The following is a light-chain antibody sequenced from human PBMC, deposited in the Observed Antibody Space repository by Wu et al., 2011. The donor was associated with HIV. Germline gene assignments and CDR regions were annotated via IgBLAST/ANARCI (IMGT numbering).Light chain of an antibody. CDR2: GTS. V-gene: IGKV3-11*01. CDR3: QQRSNWSIT. CDR1: QSVSTY. Sequence: EIVLTQSPATLSLSPGERATLSCRASQSVSTYLAWYQQKPGQAPRLLIYGTSTRVTGIPARFSGSRSGTDFTLTISSLEPEDFAVYYCQQRSNWSITFGQGTRLEI. J-gene: IGKJ5*01.